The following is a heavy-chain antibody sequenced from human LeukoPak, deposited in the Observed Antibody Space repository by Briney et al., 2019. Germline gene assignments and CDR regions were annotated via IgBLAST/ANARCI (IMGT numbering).Heavy chain of an antibody. Sequence: SETLSLTCTVSGGSISSSSYYWGWIRQPPGKGLEWIGSIYYSGSTYYNPSLKSRVTISVDTSKNQFSLKLSSVTAADTAVYYCARGTIFGVVISFNGMDVWGQGTTVTVSS. V-gene: IGHV4-39*01. J-gene: IGHJ6*02. CDR2: IYYSGST. D-gene: IGHD3-3*01. CDR1: GGSISSSSYY. CDR3: ARGTIFGVVISFNGMDV.